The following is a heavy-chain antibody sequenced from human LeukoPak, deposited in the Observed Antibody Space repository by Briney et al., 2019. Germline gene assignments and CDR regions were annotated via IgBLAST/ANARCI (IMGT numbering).Heavy chain of an antibody. CDR1: GGSISSYY. J-gene: IGHJ4*02. D-gene: IGHD3-10*01. V-gene: IGHV4-59*01. Sequence: KPSETLSLTCTVSGGSISSYYWSWIRQPPGKGLEWIGYIYYSGSTNYNPSLKSRVTISVDTSKNQFSLKLSSVTAADTAVYYCARGSGSYYLFDYWGQGTLVTVSS. CDR2: IYYSGST. CDR3: ARGSGSYYLFDY.